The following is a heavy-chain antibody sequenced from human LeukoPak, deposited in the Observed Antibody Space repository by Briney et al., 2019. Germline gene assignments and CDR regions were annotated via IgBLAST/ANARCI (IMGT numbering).Heavy chain of an antibody. CDR3: AKSPRDSGYEGEGY. CDR1: GFTFSSYG. V-gene: IGHV3-33*03. Sequence: GGSLRLSCAASGFTFSSYGMHWIRQAPDKGLEWVAVIWYGGSNKYYADSVKGRFTISRDNSKNTLYLQMNSLRTEDTAVYYCAKSPRDSGYEGEGYWGQGTLVTVSS. J-gene: IGHJ4*02. CDR2: IWYGGSNK. D-gene: IGHD5-12*01.